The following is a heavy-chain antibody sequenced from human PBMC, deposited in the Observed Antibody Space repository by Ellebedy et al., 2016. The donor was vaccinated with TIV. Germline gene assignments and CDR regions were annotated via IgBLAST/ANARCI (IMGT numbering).Heavy chain of an antibody. CDR1: GGSVSSGSYY. CDR3: ARHQGRSSPIAVADYGMDV. Sequence: SETLSLXXTVSGGSVSSGSYYWSWIRQPPGKGLEWIGYIYYSGSTYYNPSLKSRVTISVDTSKNQFSLKLSSVTAADTAVYYCARHQGRSSPIAVADYGMDVWGQGTTVTVSS. J-gene: IGHJ6*02. V-gene: IGHV4-39*01. CDR2: IYYSGST. D-gene: IGHD6-19*01.